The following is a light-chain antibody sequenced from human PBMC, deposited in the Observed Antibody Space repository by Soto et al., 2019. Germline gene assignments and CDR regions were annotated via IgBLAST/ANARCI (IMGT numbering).Light chain of an antibody. CDR3: QQYNDAPWT. V-gene: IGKV1-27*01. Sequence: DIQMTQSPSSLFAAVGDRVTITCRASQGISNCLAWYQQKPGKVPKLLIYAASTLQSGVPSRFSGSGSGTDFTLTISSLQPDDVATYYCQQYNDAPWTFGPGTKVEIK. CDR2: AAS. CDR1: QGISNC. J-gene: IGKJ1*01.